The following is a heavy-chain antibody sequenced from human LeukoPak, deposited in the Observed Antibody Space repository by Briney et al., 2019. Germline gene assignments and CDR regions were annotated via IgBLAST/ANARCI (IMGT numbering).Heavy chain of an antibody. CDR1: GFTFSSYG. V-gene: IGHV3-30*02. D-gene: IGHD5-12*01. Sequence: GGSLRLSCAASGFTFSSYGMPWVRQAPGKGLEWVAFLHYDGSNEYYANSVKGRFTISRDNSKNTLYLQMNSLRAEDTAVYYCAKIAVATYFDHWGQGTLVTVSS. J-gene: IGHJ4*02. CDR3: AKIAVATYFDH. CDR2: LHYDGSNE.